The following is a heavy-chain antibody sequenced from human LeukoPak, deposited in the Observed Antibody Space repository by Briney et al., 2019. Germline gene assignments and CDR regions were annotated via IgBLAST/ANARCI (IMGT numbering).Heavy chain of an antibody. V-gene: IGHV3-30*02. CDR2: IRYDGSNK. CDR3: AKLVGAYCGGDCYV. J-gene: IGHJ4*02. Sequence: GGSLRLSCAASGFTVSSNYMSWVRQAPGKGLEWVAFIRYDGSNKYYADSVKGRFTISRDNSKNTLYLQMNSLRAEDTAVYYCAKLVGAYCGGDCYVWGQGTLVTVSS. CDR1: GFTVSSNY. D-gene: IGHD2-21*01.